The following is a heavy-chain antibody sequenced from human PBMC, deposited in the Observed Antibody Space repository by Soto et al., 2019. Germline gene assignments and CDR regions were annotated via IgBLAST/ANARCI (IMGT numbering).Heavy chain of an antibody. CDR1: GGTFSSYA. CDR2: IIPIFGTA. V-gene: IGHV1-69*06. D-gene: IGHD3-16*01. CDR3: AAGEARWGGLQEWYFDL. J-gene: IGHJ2*01. Sequence: QVQLVQSGAEVKKPGSSVKVSCNASGGTFSSYAISWVRQAPGQGLEWMGGIIPIFGTANYAQKFQGRVVITADKARSIGYRELGGRCYGGRCVYWWAAGEARWGGLQEWYFDLWGRGTLVTVSS.